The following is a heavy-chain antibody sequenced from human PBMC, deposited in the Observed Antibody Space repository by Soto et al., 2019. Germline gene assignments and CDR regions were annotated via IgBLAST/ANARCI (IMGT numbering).Heavy chain of an antibody. V-gene: IGHV1-69*01. J-gene: IGHJ6*02. CDR3: ASPTERHNIYYYYGMDV. CDR1: GGTFSSYA. D-gene: IGHD1-1*01. CDR2: ILPIFGTA. Sequence: QVQLVQSGAEVKKPGSSVKVSCKASGGTFSSYAITWVRQAPGQGLEWMGGILPIFGTANYAQKFQGRVTITADESTSTAYMELSSLRSEDTAVYYCASPTERHNIYYYYGMDVWGQGTTVTVSS.